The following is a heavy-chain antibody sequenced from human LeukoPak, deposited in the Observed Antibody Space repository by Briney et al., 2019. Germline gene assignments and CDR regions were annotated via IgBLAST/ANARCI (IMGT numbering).Heavy chain of an antibody. D-gene: IGHD6-13*01. J-gene: IGHJ3*02. CDR3: ARDLPSSLYSSSWYPPQIDAFDI. V-gene: IGHV1-8*01. CDR2: MNPNSGNT. Sequence: GASVKVSCKASGYTPTSYDINLVRQATGQGLEWMGWMNPNSGNTGYAQKFQGRVTMTRNTSISTAYMELSSLRSEDTAVYYCARDLPSSLYSSSWYPPQIDAFDIWGQGTMVTVSS. CDR1: GYTPTSYD.